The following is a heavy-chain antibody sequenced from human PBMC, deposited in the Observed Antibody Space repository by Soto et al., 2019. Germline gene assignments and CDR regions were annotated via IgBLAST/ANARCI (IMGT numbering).Heavy chain of an antibody. CDR1: GFTFSSYA. CDR2: ISGSGGST. CDR3: AKGEDGTLNYYYYGMDV. J-gene: IGHJ6*02. Sequence: EVQLLESGGGLVQPGGSLRLSCAASGFTFSSYAMSWVRQAPGKGLEWVSAISGSGGSTYYADSVKGRFTISRDNSKNTLYLQMNSLRAEDTAVYYCAKGEDGTLNYYYYGMDVGGQGTTVTVSS. V-gene: IGHV3-23*01.